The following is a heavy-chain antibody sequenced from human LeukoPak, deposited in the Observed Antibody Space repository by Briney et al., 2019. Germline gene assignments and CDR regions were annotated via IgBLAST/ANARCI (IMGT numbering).Heavy chain of an antibody. CDR1: GFTFSSYG. Sequence: GGSLRISCVGSGFTFSSYGMHWVRQAAGKGLEWVAFIRHDGSNEYYADSVKGRFTVSRDNSKNTLFLQMNSLRVEGMAVYYCAKEVHPYDSGTYYFDYWGRGTLVTVSS. J-gene: IGHJ4*02. D-gene: IGHD3-10*01. CDR2: IRHDGSNE. CDR3: AKEVHPYDSGTYYFDY. V-gene: IGHV3-30*02.